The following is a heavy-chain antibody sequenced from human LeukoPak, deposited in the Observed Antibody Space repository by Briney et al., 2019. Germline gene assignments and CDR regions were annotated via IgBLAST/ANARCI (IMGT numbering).Heavy chain of an antibody. Sequence: GGSLRLSCAASGFTFSSYSMNWVRQAPGKGLEWVSSISSSSSYIYYADSVKGRFTISRDNAKNSLYLQMNSLRAEDTAVYYCARATNYYDSSGYPDAFDIWGQGTMVTVSS. J-gene: IGHJ3*02. D-gene: IGHD3-22*01. CDR2: ISSSSSYI. CDR1: GFTFSSYS. V-gene: IGHV3-21*01. CDR3: ARATNYYDSSGYPDAFDI.